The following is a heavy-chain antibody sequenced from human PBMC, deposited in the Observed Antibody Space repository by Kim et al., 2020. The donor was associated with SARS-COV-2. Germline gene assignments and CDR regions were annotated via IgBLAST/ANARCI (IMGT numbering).Heavy chain of an antibody. CDR1: GGSISSSSYY. V-gene: IGHV4-39*01. Sequence: SETLSLTCTVSGGSISSSSYYWGWIRQPPGKGLEWIGSIYYSGSTYYNPSLKSRVTISVDTSKNQCSLKLSSVTAADTAVYYCASPSEEYYYDSSGYYRSIGRIDYWGQGTLVTVSS. CDR3: ASPSEEYYYDSSGYYRSIGRIDY. J-gene: IGHJ4*02. D-gene: IGHD3-22*01. CDR2: IYYSGST.